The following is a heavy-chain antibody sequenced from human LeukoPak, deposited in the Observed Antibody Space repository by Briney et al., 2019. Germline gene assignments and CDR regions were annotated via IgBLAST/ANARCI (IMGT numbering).Heavy chain of an antibody. V-gene: IGHV1-18*01. CDR2: ISAYNGNT. D-gene: IGHD4/OR15-4a*01. CDR3: ARRGLNYYYYYMDV. CDR1: GYTFTSYG. Sequence: ASVKVSCKASGYTFTSYGISWVRRAPGQGLEWMGWISAYNGNTNYAQKLQGRVTMTTDTSTSTAYMELRSLRSDDTAVYYCARRGLNYYYYYMDVWGKGTTVTVSS. J-gene: IGHJ6*03.